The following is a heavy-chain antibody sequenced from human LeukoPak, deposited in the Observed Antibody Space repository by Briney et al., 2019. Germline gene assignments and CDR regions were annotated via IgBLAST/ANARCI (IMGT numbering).Heavy chain of an antibody. J-gene: IGHJ6*03. Sequence: GASVKVSCKASGYTFTSYGISWVRQAPGQGLEWMGWIGAYNGNTNYAQKLQGRVTMTTDTSTSTAYMELRSLRSDDTAVYYCARAVIVVVPAATGSHYYYYYYMDVWGKGTTVTVSS. CDR2: IGAYNGNT. D-gene: IGHD2-2*01. V-gene: IGHV1-18*01. CDR1: GYTFTSYG. CDR3: ARAVIVVVPAATGSHYYYYYYMDV.